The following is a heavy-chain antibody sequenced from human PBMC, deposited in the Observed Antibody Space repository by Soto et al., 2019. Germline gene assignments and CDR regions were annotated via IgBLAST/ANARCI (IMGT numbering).Heavy chain of an antibody. CDR2: IWYDGSNK. Sequence: QVQLVESGGGVVQPGRSLRLSCAASGFTFSSYGMHWVRQAPGKGLEWVAVIWYDGSNKYYADSVKGRFTISRDNSKNTLYLQMNSLRAEDTAVYYCARDKMVVVVPAAIGPLGYWGQGTLVTVSS. D-gene: IGHD2-2*02. CDR1: GFTFSSYG. V-gene: IGHV3-33*01. CDR3: ARDKMVVVVPAAIGPLGY. J-gene: IGHJ4*02.